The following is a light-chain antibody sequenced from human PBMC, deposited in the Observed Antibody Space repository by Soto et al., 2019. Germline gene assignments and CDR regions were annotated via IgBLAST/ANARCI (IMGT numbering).Light chain of an antibody. V-gene: IGKV3-20*01. J-gene: IGKJ2*01. Sequence: DIVLTQSPGTLSLSPGERATLSCRASQTVSTNYLAWYQQKPGQAPRLLIYGASSRATGIPDRFSGSGSGTDFTLTISSLEPEDFAVYYCQKYDNWPPYTFGQGTKVDI. CDR2: GAS. CDR1: QTVSTNY. CDR3: QKYDNWPPYT.